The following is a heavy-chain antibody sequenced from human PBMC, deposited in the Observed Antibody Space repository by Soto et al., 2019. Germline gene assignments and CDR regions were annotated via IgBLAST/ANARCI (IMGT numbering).Heavy chain of an antibody. V-gene: IGHV3-21*01. J-gene: IGHJ6*02. Sequence: GGSLRLSCAASGFTFSSYSMNWVRQAPGKGLEWVSSISSSSSYIYYADSVKGRFTISRDNAKNSLCLQMNSLRAEDTAVYYCARDEGIVVVPAAISDYYGMDVWGQGTTVTVSS. CDR2: ISSSSSYI. CDR1: GFTFSSYS. CDR3: ARDEGIVVVPAAISDYYGMDV. D-gene: IGHD2-2*01.